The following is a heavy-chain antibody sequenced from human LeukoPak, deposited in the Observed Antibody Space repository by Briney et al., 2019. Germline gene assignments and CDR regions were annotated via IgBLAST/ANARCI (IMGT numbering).Heavy chain of an antibody. CDR1: GFTFSSYA. CDR3: ARERDYGSGSYRLAFDI. J-gene: IGHJ3*02. Sequence: GGSLRLSCAASGFTFSSYAMSWVRQAPGKGLEWVSSIGATGGTTYYADSVKGRFTISRDNAKNSLYLQMNSLRDEDTAVYYCARERDYGSGSYRLAFDIWGQGTMVTVSS. D-gene: IGHD3-10*01. CDR2: IGATGGTT. V-gene: IGHV3-23*01.